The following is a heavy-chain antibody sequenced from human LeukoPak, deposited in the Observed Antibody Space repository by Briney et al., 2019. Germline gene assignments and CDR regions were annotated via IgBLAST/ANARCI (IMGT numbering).Heavy chain of an antibody. Sequence: GGSQRLSCAASGFTFSSYEMNWVRQAPGKGLEWVSYISSSGSTIYYADSVKGRFTIYRDNAKNSLYLQMNSLRAEDTAVYYCARFQRFLEWLFSYDAFDIWGQGTMVTVSS. V-gene: IGHV3-48*03. J-gene: IGHJ3*02. CDR2: ISSSGSTI. CDR1: GFTFSSYE. D-gene: IGHD3-3*01. CDR3: ARFQRFLEWLFSYDAFDI.